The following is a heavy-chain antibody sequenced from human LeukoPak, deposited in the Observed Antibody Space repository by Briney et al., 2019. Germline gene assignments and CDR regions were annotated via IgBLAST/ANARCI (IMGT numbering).Heavy chain of an antibody. CDR3: ARGSSATS. J-gene: IGHJ4*02. D-gene: IGHD6-6*01. V-gene: IGHV3-30*04. CDR2: ISYDGSNK. Sequence: GGSLRLSCAASGFTFSSYAMSWVRQAPGKGLEWVAVISYDGSNKYYADSVKGRFTISRDNSKNTLYLQMNSLRAEDTAVYYCARGSSATSWGQGTLVTVSS. CDR1: GFTFSSYA.